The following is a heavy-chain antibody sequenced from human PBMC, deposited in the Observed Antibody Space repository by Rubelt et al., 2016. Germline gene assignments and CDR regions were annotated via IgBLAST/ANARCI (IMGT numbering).Heavy chain of an antibody. J-gene: IGHJ3*02. V-gene: IGHV3-23*01. CDR2: ISGSGGST. Sequence: VRHATGEGLEWVSAISGSGGSTYYADSVKGRFTISRDNSKNTLYLQMNSLRAEDTAVYYCARDLPPSKIYDAFDIWGQGTMVTVSS. CDR3: ARDLPPSKIYDAFDI.